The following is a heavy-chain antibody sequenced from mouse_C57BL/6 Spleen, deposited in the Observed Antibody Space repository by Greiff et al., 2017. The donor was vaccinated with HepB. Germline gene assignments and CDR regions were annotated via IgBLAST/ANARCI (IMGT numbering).Heavy chain of an antibody. CDR2: IDPSDSYT. CDR1: GYTFTSYW. V-gene: IGHV1-59*01. J-gene: IGHJ4*01. Sequence: QVQLQQSGAELVRPGTSVKLSCKASGYTFTSYWMHWVKQRPGQGLEWIGVIDPSDSYTNYNQKFKGKATLTVDTSFSTAYMQLSSLTSEDSAVYYCARARYGSSDYAMDYWGQGTSVTVSS. CDR3: ARARYGSSDYAMDY. D-gene: IGHD1-1*01.